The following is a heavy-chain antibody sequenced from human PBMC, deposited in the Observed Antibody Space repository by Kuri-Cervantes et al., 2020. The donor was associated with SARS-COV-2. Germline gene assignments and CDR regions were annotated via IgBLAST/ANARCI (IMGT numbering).Heavy chain of an antibody. CDR2: IIPIFGTA. V-gene: IGHV1-69*13. D-gene: IGHD5-18*01. J-gene: IGHJ6*02. CDR1: GGTFSSYA. CDR3: ARDQMDTAMVTEGMDV. Sequence: SVKVSCKASGGTFSSYAISWVRQAPGQGLEWMGGIIPIFGTANYAQKFQGRVTITADESTSTAYMELSSLRSEDTAVYYCARDQMDTAMVTEGMDVWGQGTTVTVSS.